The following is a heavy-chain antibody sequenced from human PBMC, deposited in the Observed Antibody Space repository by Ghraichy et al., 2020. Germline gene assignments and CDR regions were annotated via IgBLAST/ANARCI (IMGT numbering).Heavy chain of an antibody. CDR1: GDSVSSGSYY. V-gene: IGHV4-61*01. CDR2: IYYSGST. CDR3: ARTRFQYDADSSGYYPIFDS. Sequence: SETLSLTCTVSGDSVSSGSYYWRWIRQPTGKGLEWIGCIYYSGSTSYNPTLKSRVTISVDRSKNQFSLKLTSVTAADTAVHYCARTRFQYDADSSGYYPIFDSWGQGTLATVST. J-gene: IGHJ4*02. D-gene: IGHD3-22*01.